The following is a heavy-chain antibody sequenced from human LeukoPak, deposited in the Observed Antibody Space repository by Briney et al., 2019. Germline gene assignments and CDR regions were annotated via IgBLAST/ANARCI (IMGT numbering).Heavy chain of an antibody. CDR2: MNPNSGNT. V-gene: IGHV1-8*01. CDR1: GYTFTSYD. Sequence: ASVKVSCKASGYTFTSYDINWVRQATGRGLEWMGWMNPNSGNTGYAQKFQGRVTVTRDTSTSTVHMELSGLRSEDTAVYYCARDQEAFDYWGQGTLVTVSS. J-gene: IGHJ4*02. CDR3: ARDQEAFDY.